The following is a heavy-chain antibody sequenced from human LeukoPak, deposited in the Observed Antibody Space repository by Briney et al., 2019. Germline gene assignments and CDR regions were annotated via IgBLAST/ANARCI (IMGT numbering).Heavy chain of an antibody. J-gene: IGHJ4*02. CDR2: IHDSGST. CDR1: GGSVSTDDYY. Sequence: SETLSLTCTVSGGSVSTDDYYWSWIQQPPGKGLEWIGYIHDSGSTNYNPSLKSRVTISVDTSKNQFSLRLSSVSAADAAVYYCARDLVNWGQGTLVTVSS. CDR3: ARDLVN. V-gene: IGHV4-61*08.